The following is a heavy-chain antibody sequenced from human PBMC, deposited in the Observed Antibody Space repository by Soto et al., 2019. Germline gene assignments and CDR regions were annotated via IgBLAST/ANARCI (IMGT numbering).Heavy chain of an antibody. V-gene: IGHV5-51*01. D-gene: IGHD3-22*01. Sequence: GESLKISCKGSGYSFTSYWIGWVRQMPGKGLEWMGIIYPGDSDTRYSPSFQGQVTISADKSISTAYLQWSSLKASDTAMYYCALFRYHYDSSGYYYDYGMDVWGQGTTVTVSS. CDR1: GYSFTSYW. CDR2: IYPGDSDT. J-gene: IGHJ6*02. CDR3: ALFRYHYDSSGYYYDYGMDV.